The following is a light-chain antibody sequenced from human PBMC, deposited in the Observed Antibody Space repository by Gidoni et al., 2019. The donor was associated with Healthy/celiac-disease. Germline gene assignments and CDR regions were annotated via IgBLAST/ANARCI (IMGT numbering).Light chain of an antibody. CDR2: GAS. V-gene: IGKV3-15*01. J-gene: IGKJ2*01. Sequence: EIVMTQSHATLSVSPGERATLSCRARQSVNSNLAWYQQKPGQTPRLLIYGASTRATGIPARFSGSGSGTEFTLTISSLQSEDFAVYYCQQYNNWPPYTFGQGTKLEIK. CDR1: QSVNSN. CDR3: QQYNNWPPYT.